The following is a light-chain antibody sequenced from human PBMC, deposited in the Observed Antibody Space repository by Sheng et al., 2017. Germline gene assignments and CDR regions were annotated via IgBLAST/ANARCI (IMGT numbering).Light chain of an antibody. CDR3: QQYDSPPIT. J-gene: IGKJ5*01. Sequence: AIQLTQSPSSLSASVRDRVRITCRASQDINNALAWYQQKPGKPPRLLIFDASTLERGVPSRFSGTVSGPNFILTIDSLQPDDFGTYYCQQYDSPPITFGQGTRLEIK. CDR2: DAS. V-gene: IGKV1-13*02. CDR1: QDINNA.